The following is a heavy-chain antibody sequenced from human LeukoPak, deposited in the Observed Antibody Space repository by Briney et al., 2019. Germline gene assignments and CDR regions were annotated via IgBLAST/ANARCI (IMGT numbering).Heavy chain of an antibody. J-gene: IGHJ4*02. CDR3: AREAVGAYFDY. CDR2: IYTSGST. CDR1: GGSISSGSYY. Sequence: SETLSLTCTVSGGSISSGSYYWSWIRQPAGKGLEWIGRIYTSGSTNYNPSLKSRVTISVDTSKNQFSLKLSSVTAADTAVYFCAREAVGAYFDYWGQGTLVTVSS. D-gene: IGHD1-26*01. V-gene: IGHV4-61*02.